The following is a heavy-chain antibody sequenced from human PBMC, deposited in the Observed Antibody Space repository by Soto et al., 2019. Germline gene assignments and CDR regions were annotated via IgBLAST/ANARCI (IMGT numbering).Heavy chain of an antibody. CDR1: GFTFSSYA. V-gene: IGHV3-23*01. CDR3: GRGDRGGSGSPASYYYYGLDV. Sequence: DVQLLESGGHLVQPGGSLRLSCAASGFTFSSYAMSWVRQAPGKGLEWVSSVSAGGDMTYYSDSVKGRFTISRDNSNNALFLQMNSLRIEDTALYYCGRGDRGGSGSPASYYYYGLDVWGQGTTVTVS. J-gene: IGHJ6*02. CDR2: VSAGGDMT. D-gene: IGHD3-10*01.